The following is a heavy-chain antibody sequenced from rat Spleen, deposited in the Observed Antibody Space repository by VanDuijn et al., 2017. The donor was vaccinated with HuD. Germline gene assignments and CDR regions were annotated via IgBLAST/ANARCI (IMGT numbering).Heavy chain of an antibody. D-gene: IGHD1-2*01. CDR1: GFSLTSYH. CDR2: VWSGGNT. V-gene: IGHV2-43*01. J-gene: IGHJ2*01. Sequence: QVQLKESGPGLVQPSQTLSLTCTVSGFSLTSYHVSWVRQPPGKGLEWVAVVWSGGNTDYNSALKSRLLISRDTSKSQLFLKVKSLRTEDTGIYYCARGYYSSYIWFDYWGQGVMVTVSS. CDR3: ARGYYSSYIWFDY.